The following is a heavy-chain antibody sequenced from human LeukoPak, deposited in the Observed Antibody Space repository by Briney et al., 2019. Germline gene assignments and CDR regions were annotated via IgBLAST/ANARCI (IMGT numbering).Heavy chain of an antibody. CDR2: IHRTGST. D-gene: IGHD2-2*01. CDR1: NGSIGSYY. CDR3: AREGARDDFVVVPAALDF. V-gene: IGHV4-4*07. Sequence: PSETLSLTCTVSNGSIGSYYWTWIRQPAGKRLEWIGRIHRTGSTNYNPSLTSRVIMSVDTSKNQFSLRLTSLTAADTAVYYCAREGARDDFVVVPAALDFWGLGTLVTVSS. J-gene: IGHJ4*02.